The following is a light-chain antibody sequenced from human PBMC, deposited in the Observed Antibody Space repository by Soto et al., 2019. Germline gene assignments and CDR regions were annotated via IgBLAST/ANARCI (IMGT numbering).Light chain of an antibody. CDR3: QQRSNWPPYT. V-gene: IGKV3-11*01. Sequence: EIVLTQSPATLSLSPGERATLSCRASQSVSSYLALYQHKPGQAPRLLIYDASNRATGIPARFSGSGSGTDFTLTISSLEPEDFAVYYCQQRSNWPPYTFGQGTKLEIK. CDR2: DAS. J-gene: IGKJ2*01. CDR1: QSVSSY.